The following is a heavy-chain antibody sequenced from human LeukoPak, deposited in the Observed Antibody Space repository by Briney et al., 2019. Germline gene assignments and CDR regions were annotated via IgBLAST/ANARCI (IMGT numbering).Heavy chain of an antibody. V-gene: IGHV4-39*01. J-gene: IGHJ4*02. CDR3: ARGRRDGYNLEYFDK. Sequence: YPSETLSPTCTVSGGSITSSSYYWGWIRQPPGKGLQWIGSFYYSGSTYYDPSLKSRVTIYVDTSKNQFSLKLSSVTAADTAVYYCARGRRDGYNLEYFDKWGQGTLVTVSS. CDR1: GGSITSSSYY. D-gene: IGHD5-24*01. CDR2: FYYSGST.